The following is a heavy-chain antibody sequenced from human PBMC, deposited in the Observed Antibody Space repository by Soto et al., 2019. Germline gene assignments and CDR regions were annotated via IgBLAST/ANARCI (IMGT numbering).Heavy chain of an antibody. CDR2: ISSSSTTI. CDR3: ARARSGSSSSRLDY. CDR1: GFTFSSYT. Sequence: GGSLRLSCAASGFTFSSYTMNWVRQAPGKGLEWISYISSSSTTIYYTDSVKGRFTISRDNAKNSLYLQMNSLRDEDTAVYYCARARSGSSSSRLDYWGQGTLVTVSS. D-gene: IGHD6-6*01. J-gene: IGHJ4*02. V-gene: IGHV3-48*02.